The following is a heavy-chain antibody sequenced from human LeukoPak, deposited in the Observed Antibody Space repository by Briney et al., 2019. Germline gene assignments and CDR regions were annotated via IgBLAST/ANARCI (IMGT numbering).Heavy chain of an antibody. CDR2: ISWNSGSI. CDR1: GFTFDDYA. V-gene: IGHV3-9*03. J-gene: IGHJ4*02. D-gene: IGHD6-13*01. Sequence: QPGRSLRLSCAASGFTFDDYAMHWVRQAPGKGLEWVSGISWNSGSIGYADSVKGRFTTSRDNAKDSLYLQMNSLRAEDMALYYCAKAGGIAEPYYFDYWGQGTLVTVSS. CDR3: AKAGGIAEPYYFDY.